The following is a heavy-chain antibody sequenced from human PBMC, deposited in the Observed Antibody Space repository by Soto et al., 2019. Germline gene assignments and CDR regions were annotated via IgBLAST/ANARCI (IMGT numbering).Heavy chain of an antibody. J-gene: IGHJ4*02. CDR2: ISYDGSQK. Sequence: QVQLVESGGGVVQPGRSLRVSCSASGFTFSNFVMHWVRQGPGKGLEWVAIISYDGSQKHYADSVKGRFTISRDNSPKTLFLNMNSLRAEDTAVYYCAAMHYNFWSGSVDYWGQGIEVTVSS. V-gene: IGHV3-30-3*01. D-gene: IGHD3-3*01. CDR3: AAMHYNFWSGSVDY. CDR1: GFTFSNFV.